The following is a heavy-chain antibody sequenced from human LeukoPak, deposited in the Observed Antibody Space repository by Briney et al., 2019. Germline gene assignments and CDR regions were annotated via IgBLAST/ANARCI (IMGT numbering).Heavy chain of an antibody. Sequence: SVKVSCKASGYTFTTYYMHWVRQAPGQGLEWMGGIIPIFGTANYAQKFQGRVTITTDESTSTAYMELSSLRSEDTAVYYCARDSHIAAAATNWFDPWGQGTLVTVSS. CDR1: GYTFTTYY. D-gene: IGHD6-13*01. CDR3: ARDSHIAAAATNWFDP. CDR2: IIPIFGTA. V-gene: IGHV1-69*05. J-gene: IGHJ5*02.